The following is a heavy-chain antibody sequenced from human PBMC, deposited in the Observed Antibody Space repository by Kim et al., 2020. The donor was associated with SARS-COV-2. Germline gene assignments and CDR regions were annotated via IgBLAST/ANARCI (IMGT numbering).Heavy chain of an antibody. V-gene: IGHV4-34*01. CDR2: INDSGST. J-gene: IGHJ6*02. CDR3: ARVDSSHYYYGMDV. Sequence: SETLSLTCAVYGESFSGYYWNWIRQPPGKGLEWIGEINDSGSTNYNSSLKSRVTISVDTSKKQFSLKLSSVTAADTAVYYCARVDSSHYYYGMDVWGQGT. D-gene: IGHD6-13*01. CDR1: GESFSGYY.